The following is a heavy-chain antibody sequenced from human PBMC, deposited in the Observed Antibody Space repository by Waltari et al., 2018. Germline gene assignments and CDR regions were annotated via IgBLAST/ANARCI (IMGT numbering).Heavy chain of an antibody. Sequence: QVQLVQSGAEVKKPGASVKVSCKASGYTFTSYAMHWVRQAPGQRLEWMGWINAGNGNTKYSHKFPGRVPITRDISASTAYMELSSLRSEDTAVYYCARVNYDFWSGPTPRNYYYGMDVWGQGITVTVSS. D-gene: IGHD3-3*01. CDR3: ARVNYDFWSGPTPRNYYYGMDV. J-gene: IGHJ6*02. V-gene: IGHV1-3*01. CDR2: INAGNGNT. CDR1: GYTFTSYA.